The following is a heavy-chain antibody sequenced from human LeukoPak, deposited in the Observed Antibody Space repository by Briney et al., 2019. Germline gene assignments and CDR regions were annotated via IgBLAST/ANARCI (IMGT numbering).Heavy chain of an antibody. J-gene: IGHJ4*02. CDR1: GGSISSSSYY. V-gene: IGHV4-39*01. D-gene: IGHD6-19*01. CDR2: IYYSGST. CDR3: ARRYSSGWYDY. Sequence: PSETLSLTCTVSGGSISSSSYYWGWIRQPPGQGLEWIGSIYYSGSTYYNPSLKSRVTISVDTSKNQFSLKLSSVTAADTAVYYCARRYSSGWYDYWGQGTLVTVSS.